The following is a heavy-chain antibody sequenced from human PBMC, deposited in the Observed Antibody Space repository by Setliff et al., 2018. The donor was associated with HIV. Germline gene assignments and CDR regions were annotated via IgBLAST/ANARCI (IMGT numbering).Heavy chain of an antibody. J-gene: IGHJ5*02. D-gene: IGHD2-2*01. V-gene: IGHV1-69*13. Sequence: SMKVSCKASGSTFNNYAISWVRQAPGQGLEWVGGIIPLFGTTNYAQKFQGRVTITADESTNTAHMELSSLRSEDTAVYYCARAQGYCSSTSCYFQDLFDPWGQGTLVTVSS. CDR3: ARAQGYCSSTSCYFQDLFDP. CDR2: IIPLFGTT. CDR1: GSTFNNYA.